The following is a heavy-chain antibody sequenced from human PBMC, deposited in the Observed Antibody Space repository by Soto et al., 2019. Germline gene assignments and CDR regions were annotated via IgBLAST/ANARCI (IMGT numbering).Heavy chain of an antibody. CDR2: IVVGSGNT. Sequence: GASVKVSCKASGFTFTSSAVQWVRQARGQRLEWIGWIVVGSGNTNYAQKFQERVTITRDMSTSTAYMELSSLRSEDTAVYYCAADRWGYGGNSRFWGMDVWGQGTTVTVSS. V-gene: IGHV1-58*01. CDR3: AADRWGYGGNSRFWGMDV. CDR1: GFTFTSSA. D-gene: IGHD4-17*01. J-gene: IGHJ6*02.